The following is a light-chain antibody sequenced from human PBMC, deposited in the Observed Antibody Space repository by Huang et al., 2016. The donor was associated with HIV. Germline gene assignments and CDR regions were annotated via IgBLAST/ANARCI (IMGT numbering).Light chain of an antibody. Sequence: DIQMTQSPSSVSASVGGRVTITCRASQSINSWLAWYQQKPGQAPKLLILSASYLESGVPSRFSGRGSGTEFVFTITNLQPEDFGTYHCQQTSSFPFTFGGGTRVDI. V-gene: IGKV1-12*02. CDR1: QSINSW. CDR2: SAS. CDR3: QQTSSFPFT. J-gene: IGKJ4*01.